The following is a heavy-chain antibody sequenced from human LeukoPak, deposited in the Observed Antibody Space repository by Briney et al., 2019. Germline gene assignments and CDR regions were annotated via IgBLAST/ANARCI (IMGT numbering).Heavy chain of an antibody. CDR3: ARGIQADYYGMDV. V-gene: IGHV3-53*01. J-gene: IGHJ6*02. CDR1: GFTVSSNH. D-gene: IGHD5-18*01. CDR2: IYSGGST. Sequence: GGSPRLSCAASGFTVSSNHMSWVRQAPGKGLEWVSVIYSGGSTYYADSVKGRFTISRDNSKNTLYLQMNSLRAEDTAVYYCARGIQADYYGMDVWGQGTTVTVSS.